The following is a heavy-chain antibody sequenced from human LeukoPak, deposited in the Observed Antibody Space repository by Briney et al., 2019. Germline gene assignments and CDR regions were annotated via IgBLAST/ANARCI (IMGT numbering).Heavy chain of an antibody. CDR2: INPDSGGT. D-gene: IGHD6-19*01. CDR1: GYTLTSYY. J-gene: IGHJ4*02. CDR3: AREGSGWYGNFDY. V-gene: IGHV1-2*02. Sequence: ASVKVSCKASGYTLTSYYMHWVRQAPGQGLEWMGWINPDSGGTSYAQKFQGRVTMTRDTSISTAYMEVSRLRSDDTAVYYCAREGSGWYGNFDYWGQGTLVTVSS.